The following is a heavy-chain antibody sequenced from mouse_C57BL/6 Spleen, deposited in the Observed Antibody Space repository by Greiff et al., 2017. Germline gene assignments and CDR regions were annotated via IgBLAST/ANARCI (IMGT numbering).Heavy chain of an antibody. CDR1: GYAFSSSW. J-gene: IGHJ4*01. CDR3: ASPYGYDGGYYAMDY. V-gene: IGHV1-82*01. D-gene: IGHD2-2*01. Sequence: QVQLQQSGPELVKPGASVKISCKASGYAFSSSWMNWVKQRPGKGLEWIGRIYPGDGDTNYNGKFKGKATLTADKSSSTAYMQLSSLTSEDSAVYFCASPYGYDGGYYAMDYWGQGTSVTVSS. CDR2: IYPGDGDT.